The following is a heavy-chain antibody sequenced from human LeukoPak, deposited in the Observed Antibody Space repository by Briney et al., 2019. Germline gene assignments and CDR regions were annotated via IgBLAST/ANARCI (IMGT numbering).Heavy chain of an antibody. D-gene: IGHD6-6*01. V-gene: IGHV3-23*01. CDR1: GFTFDDYG. J-gene: IGHJ3*02. CDR3: AKGTWSIAARKNAFDI. CDR2: ISGSGGST. Sequence: GGSLRLXCAASGFTFDDYGMSWVRQAPGKGLEWVSAISGSGGSTYYADSVKGRFTISRDNSKNTLYLQMNSLRAEDTAVYYCAKGTWSIAARKNAFDIWGQGTMVTVSS.